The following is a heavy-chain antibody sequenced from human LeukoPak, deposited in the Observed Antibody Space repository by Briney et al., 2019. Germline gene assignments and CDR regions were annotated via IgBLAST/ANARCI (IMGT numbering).Heavy chain of an antibody. Sequence: PGRSLRLSCAASGFTFSSYAMNWVRQAPGKGLEWVSAISGSGGTTYYADSVKGRFTISRDNSKNTLYLQLNSLRAEDTALYYCAKRPRGSSSWYYFDYWGQGTLVTVSS. V-gene: IGHV3-23*01. J-gene: IGHJ4*02. D-gene: IGHD6-13*01. CDR2: ISGSGGTT. CDR1: GFTFSSYA. CDR3: AKRPRGSSSWYYFDY.